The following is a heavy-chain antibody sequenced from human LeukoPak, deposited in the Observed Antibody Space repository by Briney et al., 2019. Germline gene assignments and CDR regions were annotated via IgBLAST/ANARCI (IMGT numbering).Heavy chain of an antibody. J-gene: IGHJ3*02. V-gene: IGHV4-38-2*02. CDR1: GYSISSGYY. CDR3: ARGAFGVLLSAFDI. D-gene: IGHD3-3*01. CDR2: IYHSGST. Sequence: SETLSLTCTVSGYSISSGYYWGWIRQPPGKGLEWIGNIYHSGSTYSNPSLKSRVIISVDTPKNQFSLKLSSVTAADTAVYWCARGAFGVLLSAFDIWGQGTMVTVSS.